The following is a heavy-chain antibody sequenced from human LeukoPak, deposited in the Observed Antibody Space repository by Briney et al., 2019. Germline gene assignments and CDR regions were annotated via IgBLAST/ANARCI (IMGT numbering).Heavy chain of an antibody. CDR3: ARVGSLYYFDY. J-gene: IGHJ4*02. CDR1: GGSFSRYH. Sequence: SETLSLTCTVSGGSFSRYHWSWIRQPPGKGLEWIGYIYYSGSTNYNPSLKSRVTISVDTSKNQFSLKLSSVTAADTAVYYCARVGSLYYFDYWGQGTLVTVSS. V-gene: IGHV4-59*01. CDR2: IYYSGST.